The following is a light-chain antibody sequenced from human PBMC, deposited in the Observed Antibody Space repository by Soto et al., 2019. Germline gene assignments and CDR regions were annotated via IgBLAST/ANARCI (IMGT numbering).Light chain of an antibody. J-gene: IGLJ1*01. CDR2: DVS. CDR3: SSYTSSSTYV. CDR1: KSDVGGYNY. V-gene: IGLV2-14*03. Sequence: SWTEKKSDVGGYNYVSWYQHHPGKAPPVMIYDVSNRPSGVSDRFSCSKSGNTASLIISGLQADDEADYYCSSYTSSSTYVFGTGTKVTVL.